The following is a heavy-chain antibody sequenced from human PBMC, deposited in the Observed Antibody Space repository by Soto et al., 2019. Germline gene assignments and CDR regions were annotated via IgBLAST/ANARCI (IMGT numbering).Heavy chain of an antibody. Sequence: QVPLVQSGAEVKKPGSSVKVSCKASGGTFSSYAISWVRQAPGQGLEWMGGIIPIFGTANYAQKFQGRVTITADESTSTAYMELSSLRSEDTAVYYCARSLYYDFWSGYYTAGPFYYYGMDVWGQGTTVTVSS. J-gene: IGHJ6*02. D-gene: IGHD3-3*01. CDR3: ARSLYYDFWSGYYTAGPFYYYGMDV. CDR2: IIPIFGTA. CDR1: GGTFSSYA. V-gene: IGHV1-69*01.